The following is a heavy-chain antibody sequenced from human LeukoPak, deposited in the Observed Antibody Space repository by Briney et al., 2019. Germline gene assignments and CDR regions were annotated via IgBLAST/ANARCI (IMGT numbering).Heavy chain of an antibody. CDR1: GGSISSYH. Sequence: SETLSLTCTVSGGSISSYHWSWIRQPPREGLQWIGFIYSSGSTNYNPSLKSRVTISLDTSKNQFSLRVSSVTSADTAVYYCARGNSGYDYAFDIWGQGTMVTVSS. CDR2: IYSSGST. CDR3: ARGNSGYDYAFDI. D-gene: IGHD5-12*01. V-gene: IGHV4-59*01. J-gene: IGHJ3*02.